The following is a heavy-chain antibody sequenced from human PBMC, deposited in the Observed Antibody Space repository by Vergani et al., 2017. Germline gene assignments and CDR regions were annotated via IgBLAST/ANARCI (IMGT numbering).Heavy chain of an antibody. D-gene: IGHD3-16*01. J-gene: IGHJ4*02. Sequence: QVQLVESGGGVVQRGGSLRLFCATSGFTLSNYDMQWIRQGPGKGLEFVAFIQFDGSNQYYADSVKGRFTLSRDFSKNTLYLQMNSLRTDDTATNYCAKHFRGWGIDYWGQGTQVIVSS. CDR3: AKHFRGWGIDY. V-gene: IGHV3-30*02. CDR2: IQFDGSNQ. CDR1: GFTLSNYD.